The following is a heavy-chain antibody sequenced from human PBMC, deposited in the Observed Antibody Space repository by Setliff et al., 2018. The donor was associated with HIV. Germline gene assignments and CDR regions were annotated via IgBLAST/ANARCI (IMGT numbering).Heavy chain of an antibody. CDR3: ARDRCNSVACYIYNWFDP. D-gene: IGHD2-2*01. V-gene: IGHV1-3*04. Sequence: DSVKVSCKASGYTFSHYPMHWVRQAPGQRPEWMGWTNTGNGNTKYSQKFQDRVTITRDTSADTVYMELSSLRSEDTAVYYCARDRCNSVACYIYNWFDPWGQGTLVTVSS. J-gene: IGHJ5*02. CDR2: TNTGNGNT. CDR1: GYTFSHYP.